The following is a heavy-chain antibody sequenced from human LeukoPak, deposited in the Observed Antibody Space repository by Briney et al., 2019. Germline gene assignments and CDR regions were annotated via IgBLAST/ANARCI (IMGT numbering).Heavy chain of an antibody. Sequence: ASVKVSCKASGYTFTSYGISWVRQAPGQGLEWMGWMNPNSGNTGYAQKFQGRVTITRNTSISTAYMELSSLRSEDTAVYYCARGGRPGYSSSWYDYWGQGTLVTVSS. CDR1: GYTFTSYG. CDR3: ARGGRPGYSSSWYDY. CDR2: MNPNSGNT. V-gene: IGHV1-8*03. D-gene: IGHD6-13*01. J-gene: IGHJ4*02.